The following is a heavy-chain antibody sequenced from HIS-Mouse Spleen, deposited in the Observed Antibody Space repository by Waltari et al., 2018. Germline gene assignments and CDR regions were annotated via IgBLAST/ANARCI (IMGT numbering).Heavy chain of an antibody. Sequence: EVQLVPSGAGVKKPGESLKISCKGSGYSFTSVWSCWVRQMPGKGLEWMGIIYPGDSDTRYSPSFQGQVTISADKSISTAYLQWSSLKASDTAMYYCARLNRYSSSWVQHWGQGTLVTVSS. CDR2: IYPGDSDT. CDR1: GYSFTSVW. CDR3: ARLNRYSSSWVQH. J-gene: IGHJ1*01. D-gene: IGHD6-13*01. V-gene: IGHV5-51*01.